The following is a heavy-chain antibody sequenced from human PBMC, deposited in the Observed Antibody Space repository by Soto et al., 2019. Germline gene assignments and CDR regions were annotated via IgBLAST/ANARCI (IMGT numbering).Heavy chain of an antibody. Sequence: EVQLLESGGGLVQPGGSLRLSCAASGFTFSSYAMSWVRQAPGKGLEWGSAISGSGGSTYDADCVKGRFTISRDNSKNTLYLQMNSLRAEDTAVYYCPNSQALVGATSRVARHYCGQGTMVTVST. CDR2: ISGSGGST. D-gene: IGHD1-26*01. CDR1: GFTFSSYA. J-gene: IGHJ4*02. CDR3: PNSQALVGATSRVARHY. V-gene: IGHV3-23*01.